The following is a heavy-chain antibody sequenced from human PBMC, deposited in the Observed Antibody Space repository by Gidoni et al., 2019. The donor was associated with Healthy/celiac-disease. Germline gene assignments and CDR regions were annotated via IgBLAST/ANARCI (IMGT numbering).Heavy chain of an antibody. CDR2: IYYSGST. CDR3: ARGYDFWSGYPPYYFDY. Sequence: QVQLQESGPGLVKPSQTLSLTCPVSGGSISSGGYYWSWIRQHPGKGLEWIGYIYYSGSTYYNPSLKSRVTISVDTSKNQFSLKLSSVTAADTAVYYCARGYDFWSGYPPYYFDYWGQGTLVTVSS. D-gene: IGHD3-3*01. CDR1: GGSISSGGYY. V-gene: IGHV4-31*03. J-gene: IGHJ4*02.